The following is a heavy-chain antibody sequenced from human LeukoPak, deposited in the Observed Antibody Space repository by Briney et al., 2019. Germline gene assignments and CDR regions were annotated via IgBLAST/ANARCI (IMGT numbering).Heavy chain of an antibody. D-gene: IGHD1-26*01. V-gene: IGHV3-21*01. CDR1: GFSFSVSG. CDR3: ARVVGARPPDAFDI. Sequence: SGGSLRLSCAASGFSFSVSGMNWVRQAPGKGLEWVSYISSSSSNINYADSVRGRFTISRDNAKNSLYLQMNSLRAEDTAVYYCARVVGARPPDAFDIWGQGTMVTVSS. CDR2: ISSSSSNI. J-gene: IGHJ3*02.